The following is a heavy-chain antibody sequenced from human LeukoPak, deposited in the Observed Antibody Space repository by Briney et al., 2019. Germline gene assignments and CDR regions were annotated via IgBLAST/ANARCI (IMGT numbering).Heavy chain of an antibody. D-gene: IGHD3-22*01. V-gene: IGHV3-21*01. Sequence: GGSLRLSCAASGFTFDNYWMTWVRQAPGKGLEWVSSISRGSDHIFYADLMKGRFTISRDNAKNSLYLQMNSLGAEDTAVYYCARPYDTRGYFPDYWGQGTLVTVSS. J-gene: IGHJ4*02. CDR1: GFTFDNYW. CDR2: ISRGSDHI. CDR3: ARPYDTRGYFPDY.